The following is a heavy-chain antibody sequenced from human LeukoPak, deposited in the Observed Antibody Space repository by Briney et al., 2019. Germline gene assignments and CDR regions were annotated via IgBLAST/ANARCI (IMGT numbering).Heavy chain of an antibody. V-gene: IGHV3-23*01. CDR1: GFTFSSYA. CDR2: ISSSGGST. Sequence: GGSLRLSCAASGFTFSSYAMSWVRQAPGKGLEWVSGISSSGGSTFYADSVKGRFTFARDNSKNTLYLQMNSLRAEDTAVYYCARDLRRNGMDVWGQGTTVTVSS. D-gene: IGHD5/OR15-5a*01. J-gene: IGHJ6*02. CDR3: ARDLRRNGMDV.